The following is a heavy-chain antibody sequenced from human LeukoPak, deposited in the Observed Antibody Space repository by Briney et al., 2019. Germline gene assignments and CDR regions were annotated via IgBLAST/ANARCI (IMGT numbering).Heavy chain of an antibody. CDR1: GGSISGYY. CDR2: INQSGST. V-gene: IGHV4-34*01. D-gene: IGHD3-10*01. Sequence: SETLSLTCTVSGGSISGYYWSWIRQPPGKGVEWIGEINQSGSTNYNPSLKSRLTISVDTSNNQFSLKMSSVTAADTAVYYCARGYGSGSYYRYWGQGTLVTVSS. J-gene: IGHJ4*02. CDR3: ARGYGSGSYYRY.